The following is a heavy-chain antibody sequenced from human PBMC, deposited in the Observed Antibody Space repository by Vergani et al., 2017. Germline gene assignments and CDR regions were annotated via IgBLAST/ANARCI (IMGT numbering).Heavy chain of an antibody. D-gene: IGHD6-13*01. Sequence: QVQLQESGPGLVKPSQTLSLTCTVSGGPISSGGYYWSWIRQHPGKGLEWIGYIYYSGSTYYNPSLKSRVTISVDTSKNQFSLKLSSVTAADTAVYYCARGSQLVSYYYYGMDVWGQGTTVTVSS. V-gene: IGHV4-31*03. J-gene: IGHJ6*02. CDR3: ARGSQLVSYYYYGMDV. CDR2: IYYSGST. CDR1: GGPISSGGYY.